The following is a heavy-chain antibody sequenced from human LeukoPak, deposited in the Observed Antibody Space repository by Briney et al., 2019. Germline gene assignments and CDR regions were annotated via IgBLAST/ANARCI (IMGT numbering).Heavy chain of an antibody. CDR2: MNPNSGNT. D-gene: IGHD3-22*01. J-gene: IGHJ4*02. V-gene: IGHV1-8*03. CDR1: GYTFTSYD. Sequence: ASVKVSCKASGYTFTSYDINWVRQATGQGLEWMGWMNPNSGNTGYAQKFQGRVTITRNTSISTAYMELSSLRSEDTAVYYCARGNYYDSSGYYPLFGYWGQGTLVTVSS. CDR3: ARGNYYDSSGYYPLFGY.